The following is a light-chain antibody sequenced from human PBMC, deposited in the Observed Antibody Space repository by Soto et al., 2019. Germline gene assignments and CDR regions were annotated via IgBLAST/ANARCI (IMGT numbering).Light chain of an antibody. CDR3: QQYNSYWT. CDR1: QSISSW. J-gene: IGKJ1*01. V-gene: IGKV1-5*01. Sequence: RSPPTLPASVGVRVPTPCRASQSISSWLAWYQQEPGKAPKLLIYDASSLESGVPSRFSGSGSGTEFTLTISSLQPDDFATYYCQQYNSYWTFGQGTKVDIK. CDR2: DAS.